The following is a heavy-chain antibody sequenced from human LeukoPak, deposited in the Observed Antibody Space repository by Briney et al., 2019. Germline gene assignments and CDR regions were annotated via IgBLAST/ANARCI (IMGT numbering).Heavy chain of an antibody. Sequence: GGSLRLSCAASGFTVSTNYMSWVRQAPGKGLVWVSRISGDGRNINYADSVRGRFTISRDNAKNTLYLQMNTLRVEDTAVYYCTRDLMDYDVSTGLHHYYMDVWGQGTTVTVSS. CDR2: ISGDGRNI. J-gene: IGHJ6*02. D-gene: IGHD3-9*01. V-gene: IGHV3-74*01. CDR1: GFTVSTNY. CDR3: TRDLMDYDVSTGLHHYYMDV.